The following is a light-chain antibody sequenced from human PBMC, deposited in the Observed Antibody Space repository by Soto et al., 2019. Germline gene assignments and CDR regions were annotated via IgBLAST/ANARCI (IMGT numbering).Light chain of an antibody. CDR1: SSDVGGYNY. CDR3: SLYTSENTYV. V-gene: IGLV2-11*01. J-gene: IGLJ1*01. CDR2: DVS. Sequence: QSVLTQPRSVSGSPGQSVTISCTGTSSDVGGYNYVSWYQQHPGKAPKLMIYDVSKRPSGLPDRFSGSKSGSTASLTISGLQAADEADYYCSLYTSENTYVFGTGTKSPS.